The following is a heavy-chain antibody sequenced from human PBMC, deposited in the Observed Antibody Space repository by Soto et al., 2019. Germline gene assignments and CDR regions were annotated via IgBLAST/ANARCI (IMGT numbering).Heavy chain of an antibody. Sequence: RRLSCAASGFTFSSYAMSWVRQAPGKGLEWVSAISGSGGSTYYADSVKGRFTISRDNSKNTLYLQMNSLRAEDKAVYYCSKAQWLAYYFDYWGQGTLVTVSS. D-gene: IGHD6-19*01. J-gene: IGHJ4*02. CDR1: GFTFSSYA. CDR3: SKAQWLAYYFDY. CDR2: ISGSGGST. V-gene: IGHV3-23*01.